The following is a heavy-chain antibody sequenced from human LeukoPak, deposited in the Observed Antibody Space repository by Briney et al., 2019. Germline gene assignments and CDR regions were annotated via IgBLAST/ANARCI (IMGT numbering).Heavy chain of an antibody. D-gene: IGHD6-19*01. J-gene: IGHJ6*03. CDR2: IYYSGST. CDR3: AREGIAVAGLAVGYMDV. CDR1: GGSISSHY. Sequence: SETLSLTCTVSGGSISSHYWSWIRHPPGKGLEWIGYIYYSGSTNYSPSLKSRVTISVDTSKNQFSLKLSSVTAADTAVYYCAREGIAVAGLAVGYMDVWGKGTTVTVSS. V-gene: IGHV4-59*11.